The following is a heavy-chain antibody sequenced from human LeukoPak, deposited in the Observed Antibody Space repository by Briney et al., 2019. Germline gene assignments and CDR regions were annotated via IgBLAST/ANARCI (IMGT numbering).Heavy chain of an antibody. J-gene: IGHJ4*02. CDR2: INHSGST. CDR3: ARRRDYPAAGNFDY. CDR1: GGSISSYY. V-gene: IGHV4-34*01. D-gene: IGHD1-14*01. Sequence: SETLSLTCTVSGGSISSYYWSWIRQPPGKGLEWIGEINHSGSTNYNPSLKSRVTISVDTSKNQFSLKLSSVTAADTAVYYCARRRDYPAAGNFDYWGQGTLVTVSS.